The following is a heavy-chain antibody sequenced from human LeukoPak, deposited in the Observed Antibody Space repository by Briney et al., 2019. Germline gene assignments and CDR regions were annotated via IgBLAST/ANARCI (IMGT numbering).Heavy chain of an antibody. Sequence: GSSVKVSCKASGGTFSSYAISWVRQAPGQGLEWMGGIIPIFGTANYAQKFQGRVTITTDESTSTAYMELSSLRSEDTAVYYCARSPYCSGGSCYWFDPWGQGTLVTVSS. J-gene: IGHJ5*02. CDR3: ARSPYCSGGSCYWFDP. V-gene: IGHV1-69*05. D-gene: IGHD2-15*01. CDR1: GGTFSSYA. CDR2: IIPIFGTA.